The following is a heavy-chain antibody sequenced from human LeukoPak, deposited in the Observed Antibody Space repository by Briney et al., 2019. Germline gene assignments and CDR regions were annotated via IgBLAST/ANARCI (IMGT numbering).Heavy chain of an antibody. V-gene: IGHV3-66*01. Sequence: GSLKLSCAASEFPLNGLYMSWVRPAPGQGLEWVSVIYRDGRTYYAVCVRGRSTNTRDNANNTLYLQMNSLRAEDTAMYYCARDVIGVLTGSVEDDRHFDLWGRGTLVTVSS. J-gene: IGHJ2*01. CDR3: ARDVIGVLTGSVEDDRHFDL. CDR1: EFPLNGLY. D-gene: IGHD3-9*01. CDR2: IYRDGRT.